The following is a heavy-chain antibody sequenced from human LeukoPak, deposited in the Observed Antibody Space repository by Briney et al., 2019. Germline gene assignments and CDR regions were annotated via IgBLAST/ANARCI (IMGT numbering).Heavy chain of an antibody. CDR2: ISGSGEKT. D-gene: IGHD3-22*01. V-gene: IGHV3-23*01. CDR3: VKSFYCDGRATYYFDC. Sequence: GGSLRLSCAASGFTFSSHSMTWVRQAPGKGLERISGISGSGEKTYYADSVNGRFTISRDNSKNTVYLQMDSLRVEDTALYYCVKSFYCDGRATYYFDCWGQGTLVTVSS. J-gene: IGHJ4*02. CDR1: GFTFSSHS.